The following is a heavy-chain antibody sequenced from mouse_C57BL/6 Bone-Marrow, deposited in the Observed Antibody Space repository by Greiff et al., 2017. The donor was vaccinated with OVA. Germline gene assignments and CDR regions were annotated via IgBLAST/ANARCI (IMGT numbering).Heavy chain of an antibody. J-gene: IGHJ2*01. Sequence: EVKVVESGGDLVKPGGSLKLSCAASGFTFSSYGMSWVRQTPDKRLEWVATISSGGSYTYYPDSVKGRFTISRDNAKNTLYLQMSSLKSEDTAMYYCARQGLLLVDYWGQGTTLTVSS. CDR1: GFTFSSYG. D-gene: IGHD1-1*01. V-gene: IGHV5-6*01. CDR3: ARQGLLLVDY. CDR2: ISSGGSYT.